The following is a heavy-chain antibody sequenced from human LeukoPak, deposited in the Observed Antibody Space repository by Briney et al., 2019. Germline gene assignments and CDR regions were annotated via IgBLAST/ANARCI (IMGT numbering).Heavy chain of an antibody. CDR1: GYTFTSYG. V-gene: IGHV1-18*01. D-gene: IGHD2-2*01. CDR3: ALSIVVVPAAPTDAFDI. Sequence: ASVKVSCKASGYTFTSYGISWVRQARGQGLEWMGWISAYNGSTNYAQKLQGRVTMTTHTSTSTAYMELRSLRSDDTAVYYCALSIVVVPAAPTDAFDIWGQGTMVTVSS. CDR2: ISAYNGST. J-gene: IGHJ3*02.